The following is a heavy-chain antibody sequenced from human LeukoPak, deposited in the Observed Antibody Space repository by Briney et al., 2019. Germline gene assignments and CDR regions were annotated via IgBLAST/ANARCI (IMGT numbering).Heavy chain of an antibody. D-gene: IGHD3-22*01. J-gene: IGHJ4*02. CDR2: ITSSGDGT. CDR1: GFTFSIYA. Sequence: GGSLRLSCAASGFTFSIYAMSWVRQAPGKGLQWVSSITSSGDGTYYADSVKGRFTISRDNSENMLYLQMNSLRVEDTAVYFCAKDRPNYYGSNGHYYRRDGDYWGQGALVTVSS. CDR3: AKDRPNYYGSNGHYYRRDGDY. V-gene: IGHV3-23*01.